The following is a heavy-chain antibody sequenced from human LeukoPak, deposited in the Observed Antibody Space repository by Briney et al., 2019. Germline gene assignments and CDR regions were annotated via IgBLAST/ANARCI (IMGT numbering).Heavy chain of an antibody. CDR2: ISSSSSYI. CDR1: GFTFSSYS. V-gene: IGHV3-21*01. Sequence: GGSLRLSCAASGFTFSSYSKNWVRQAPGKGLEWVSSISSSSSYIYYADSVKGRFTISRDNAKNSLYLQMNSLRAEDTAVYYCARVKLVLRYFDWLPSAPFDYWGQGTLVTVSS. CDR3: ARVKLVLRYFDWLPSAPFDY. D-gene: IGHD3-9*01. J-gene: IGHJ4*02.